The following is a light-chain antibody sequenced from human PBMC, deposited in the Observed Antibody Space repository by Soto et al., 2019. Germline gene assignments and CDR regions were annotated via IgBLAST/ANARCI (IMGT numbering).Light chain of an antibody. CDR3: SSYTSSSTVV. J-gene: IGLJ2*01. V-gene: IGLV2-14*01. CDR1: SRDVGGYNY. CDR2: DVS. Sequence: QSALTQPASVSGSPGQWITISCTGTSRDVGGYNYVSWYQQHPGKAPKLMIYDVSNRPSGVSNRFSGSKSGNTASLTISGLQAEDEADYYCSSYTSSSTVVFGGGTKLTVL.